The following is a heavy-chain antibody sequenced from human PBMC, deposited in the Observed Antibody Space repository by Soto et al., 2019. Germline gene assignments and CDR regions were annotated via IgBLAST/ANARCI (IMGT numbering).Heavy chain of an antibody. D-gene: IGHD2-15*01. J-gene: IGHJ4*02. CDR3: ARHLPSYSTYYFDY. V-gene: IGHV4-39*01. CDR2: IYYSGST. CDR1: EGSIGSSSYY. Sequence: SETLSLTCTVSEGSIGSSSYYWRWIRQPPGKGLEWIGSIYYSGSTYYNPSLKSRVTISVDTSKNQFSLKLSSVTAADTAVYYCARHLPSYSTYYFDYWGQGTLVTVSS.